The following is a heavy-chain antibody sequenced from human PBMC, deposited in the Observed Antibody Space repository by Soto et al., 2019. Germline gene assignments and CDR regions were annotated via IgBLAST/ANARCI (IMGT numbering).Heavy chain of an antibody. CDR2: ISHDEDYI. CDR1: GFIFSAYV. CDR3: ARDPERLKFCDIDY. J-gene: IGHJ4*02. D-gene: IGHD2-21*01. V-gene: IGHV3-30*03. Sequence: QVQLVESGGGVVQPGKSLRLSCAASGFIFSAYVMHWVRQAPGKGLEWVAMISHDEDYIYYADSVKGRFTISRDNSKNTLLLEMSNLKTEDTAMYYCARDPERLKFCDIDYWGQGTLVTVSS.